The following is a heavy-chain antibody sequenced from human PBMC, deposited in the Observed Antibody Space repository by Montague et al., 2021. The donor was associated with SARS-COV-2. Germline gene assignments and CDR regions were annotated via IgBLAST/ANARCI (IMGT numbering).Heavy chain of an antibody. CDR2: ISYDGSNK. V-gene: IGHV3-30-3*01. CDR3: ARDGDDYVWGSYPYFDY. J-gene: IGHJ4*02. CDR1: GFTFSSYA. D-gene: IGHD3-16*02. Sequence: SLRLSCAASGFTFSSYAMHWVRQAPGKGLEWVAVISYDGSNKYYADSVKGRFTISRDNSKNTLYLRMNSLRAEDTAVYYCARDGDDYVWGSYPYFDYWGQGTLVTVSS.